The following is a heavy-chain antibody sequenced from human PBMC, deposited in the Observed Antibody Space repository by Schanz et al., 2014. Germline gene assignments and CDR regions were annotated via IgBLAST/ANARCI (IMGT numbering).Heavy chain of an antibody. Sequence: LVVESGGGLVQPGGSLRLSCAASGFTFSTYWMSWVRQAPGKGLEWVANIKQDESERSYVDSVKGRFTISRDNAKNSLYLQMNSLRAEDTAVYYCAKDMNREATAPESWGQGTLVVVSS. CDR2: IKQDESER. CDR3: AKDMNREATAPES. V-gene: IGHV3-7*01. J-gene: IGHJ5*02. D-gene: IGHD5-12*01. CDR1: GFTFSTYW.